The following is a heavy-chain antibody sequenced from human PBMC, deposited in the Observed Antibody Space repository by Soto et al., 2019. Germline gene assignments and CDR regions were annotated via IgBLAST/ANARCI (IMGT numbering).Heavy chain of an antibody. J-gene: IGHJ4*02. V-gene: IGHV4-59*01. D-gene: IGHD2-21*02. CDR3: AIGADCGGDCSPYYFDY. Sequence: SETLSLTCTVSGGSISSYYWSWIRQPPGKGLEWIGYIYYSGSTNYNPSLKSRVTISVDTSKNQFSLKLSSVTAADTAVYYCAIGADCGGDCSPYYFDYWGQGTLVTVSS. CDR1: GGSISSYY. CDR2: IYYSGST.